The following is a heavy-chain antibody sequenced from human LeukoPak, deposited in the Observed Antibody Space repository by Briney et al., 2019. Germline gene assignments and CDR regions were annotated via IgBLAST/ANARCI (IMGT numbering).Heavy chain of an antibody. CDR1: GFTFSSYG. CDR3: ASITMVRGVFDI. Sequence: PGGSLRLSCAASGFTFSSYGMHWVRQAPGKGLEWVAVISYDGSNKYYADSVKGRFTISRDNSKNTLYLQMNSLRAEDTAVYYCASITMVRGVFDIWGQGTMVTVSS. CDR2: ISYDGSNK. D-gene: IGHD3-10*01. J-gene: IGHJ3*02. V-gene: IGHV3-30*03.